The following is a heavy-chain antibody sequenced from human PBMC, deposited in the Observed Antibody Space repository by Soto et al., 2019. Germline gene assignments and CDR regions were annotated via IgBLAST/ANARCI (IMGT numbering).Heavy chain of an antibody. D-gene: IGHD3-10*01. Sequence: SETLSLTCTVSGGSISSGDYYWSWIRQPPGKGLEWIGYIYYSGSTYYNPSLKSRVTISVDTSKNQFSLKLSSVTAADTAVYYCARERRGVIIIPHYYYYGMDVWGQGTTVTVS. V-gene: IGHV4-30-4*01. J-gene: IGHJ6*02. CDR2: IYYSGST. CDR3: ARERRGVIIIPHYYYYGMDV. CDR1: GGSISSGDYY.